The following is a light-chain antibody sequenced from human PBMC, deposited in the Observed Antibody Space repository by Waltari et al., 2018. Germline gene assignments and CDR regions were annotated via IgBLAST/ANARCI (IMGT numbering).Light chain of an antibody. V-gene: IGLV1-44*01. CDR2: IKN. CDR1: HSDLGSDS. Sequence: VLTHPPSASVTPRQRLTVSCSVGHSDLGSDSVNWYQQLPGTAPKLLIYIKNQRPSGVPDRFSGSKSGTSASLAISGHQSEDEADYYCAAWDDSLNGHVVFGGGTKLTVL. J-gene: IGLJ2*01. CDR3: AAWDDSLNGHVV.